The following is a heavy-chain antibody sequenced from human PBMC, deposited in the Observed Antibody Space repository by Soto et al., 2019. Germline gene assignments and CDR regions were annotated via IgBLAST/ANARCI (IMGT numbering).Heavy chain of an antibody. V-gene: IGHV3-23*01. D-gene: IGHD1-26*01. CDR2: ISGSGSST. CDR1: GFTFSSYA. J-gene: IGHJ4*02. Sequence: GESLKISCAGSGFTFSSYAMSWVRQAPGKGLEWVSVISGSGSSTYYADSVKGRFTISSDNSKNTLFLQMNSLRAEDTAVYYCAKEGKVGATIYFDYWGQGTLVTVSS. CDR3: AKEGKVGATIYFDY.